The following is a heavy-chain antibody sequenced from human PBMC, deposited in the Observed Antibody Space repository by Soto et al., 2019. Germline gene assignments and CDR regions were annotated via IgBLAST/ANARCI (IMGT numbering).Heavy chain of an antibody. J-gene: IGHJ4*02. CDR2: ISSSAGST. CDR1: GFTFSSYA. D-gene: IGHD3-22*01. Sequence: PGGSLRLSCSASGFTFSSYAMHWVRQAPGKGLEYVSAISSSAGSTYYADSVKGRFTISRDNSKNTLYLQMSSLRAEDTAVYYCVKPGDSSVYHLYYFDYWGQGTLVTAS. V-gene: IGHV3-64D*06. CDR3: VKPGDSSVYHLYYFDY.